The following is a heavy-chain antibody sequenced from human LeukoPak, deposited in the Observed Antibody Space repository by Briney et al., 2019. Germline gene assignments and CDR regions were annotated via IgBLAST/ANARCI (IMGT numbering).Heavy chain of an antibody. J-gene: IGHJ4*02. D-gene: IGHD2-2*01. V-gene: IGHV3-48*01. CDR2: ISSSSTSI. CDR1: GFTFSIYS. CDR3: ARHHCSSTSCYEGGLDY. Sequence: QPGGSLRLSCAASGFTFSIYSMNWVRQPPGKGLEWVSYISSSSTSIYYADSVKGRFTISRDNSKNTLYLQMNSLRAEDTAVYYCARHHCSSTSCYEGGLDYWGQGTLVTVSS.